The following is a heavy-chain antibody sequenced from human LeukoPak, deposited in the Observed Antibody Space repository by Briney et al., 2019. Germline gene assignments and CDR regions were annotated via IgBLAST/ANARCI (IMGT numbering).Heavy chain of an antibody. Sequence: PSETLSLTCAVSGGSFSSSSYYWGWVRQPPGKGLEWIGSIYYSGSTNYNPSLKSRVTISVDTSKNQFSLKLSSVTAADTAVYYCARGRTSMAVAGTGIYYYYGMDVWGQGTTVTVSS. J-gene: IGHJ6*02. V-gene: IGHV4-39*07. CDR3: ARGRTSMAVAGTGIYYYYGMDV. CDR1: GGSFSSSSYY. CDR2: IYYSGST. D-gene: IGHD6-19*01.